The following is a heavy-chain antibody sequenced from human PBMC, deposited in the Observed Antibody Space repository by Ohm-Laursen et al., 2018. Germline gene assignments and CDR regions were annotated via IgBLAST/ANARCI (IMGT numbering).Heavy chain of an antibody. CDR3: AKDSGGRTQQVAEKGIDL. Sequence: SLRLSCTAPGFTFSNYAMSWVRQAPGKGLEWVSYISSSSSTIYYADSVEGRFTVSRDNARNSLYLQMNSLRSEDTALYYCAKDSGGRTQQVAEKGIDLWGQGTLVTVSS. J-gene: IGHJ5*02. V-gene: IGHV3-48*04. CDR2: ISSSSSTI. CDR1: GFTFSNYA. D-gene: IGHD6-13*01.